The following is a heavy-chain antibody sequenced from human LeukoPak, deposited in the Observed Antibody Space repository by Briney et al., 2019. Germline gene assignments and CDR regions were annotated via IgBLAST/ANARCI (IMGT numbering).Heavy chain of an antibody. V-gene: IGHV4-39*01. CDR3: ARRLSTYSSSPYFDY. D-gene: IGHD6-6*01. Sequence: PSETLSLTCAVYGGSFSGYYWGWIRQPPGKGLEWIGSIYYSGGTYYNPSLKSRVTISVDTSKNQFSLKLSSVTAADTAVYYCARRLSTYSSSPYFDYWGQGTLVTVSS. CDR1: GGSFSGYY. CDR2: IYYSGGT. J-gene: IGHJ4*02.